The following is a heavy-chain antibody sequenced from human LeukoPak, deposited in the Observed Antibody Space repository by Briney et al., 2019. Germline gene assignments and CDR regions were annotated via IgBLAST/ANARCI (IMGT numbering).Heavy chain of an antibody. V-gene: IGHV5-51*01. D-gene: IGHD3-16*01. CDR1: GYSFTSYW. CDR3: ARNLVPSRGGFDY. J-gene: IGHJ4*02. Sequence: GESLQISCQGSGYSFTSYWIGWVRQMPGKGLEWMGIIYPGDSDTRYSPSFQGQVTISADKSISTAYLQWSSLKASDTAMYYCARNLVPSRGGFDYWGQGTLVTVSS. CDR2: IYPGDSDT.